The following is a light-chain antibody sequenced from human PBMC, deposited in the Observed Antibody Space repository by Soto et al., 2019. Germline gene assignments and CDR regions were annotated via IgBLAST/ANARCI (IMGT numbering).Light chain of an antibody. Sequence: DNKMTQSPSTLCASVGDRVTIACRASQSISTWLAWYQQEPGKAPKLLIHKASSLQSGVPSRFSGSGSGTDFTLTISSLHPDDFATYYCQQYNSYSPTFGQGTKV. CDR3: QQYNSYSPT. V-gene: IGKV1-5*03. CDR1: QSISTW. CDR2: KAS. J-gene: IGKJ1*01.